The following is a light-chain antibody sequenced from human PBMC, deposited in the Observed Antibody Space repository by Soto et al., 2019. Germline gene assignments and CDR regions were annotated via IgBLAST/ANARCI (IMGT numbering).Light chain of an antibody. CDR1: QSISSY. J-gene: IGKJ1*01. CDR3: QQSYSTPGT. CDR2: AAS. Sequence: DIQMTQSPSSLSASVGDRVTITCRASQSISSYLNWYQQKPEKAPKLLIYAASSLQSGVPSRFSGSGSGTDFTLTISSLQPEDFATYYCQQSYSTPGTFGQGT. V-gene: IGKV1-39*01.